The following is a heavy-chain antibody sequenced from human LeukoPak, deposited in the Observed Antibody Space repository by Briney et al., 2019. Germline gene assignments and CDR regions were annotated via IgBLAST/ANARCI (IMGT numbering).Heavy chain of an antibody. CDR1: GGSLSGYY. Sequence: NPSETLSLTCAVYGGSLSGYYWSWIRQPPGKGLEWIGEINHSGSTNYNPSLKSRVTISVDTSKNQFSLKLSSVTAADTAVYYCARSRDSSGYYYPFDYWGQGTLVTVSS. J-gene: IGHJ4*02. CDR3: ARSRDSSGYYYPFDY. V-gene: IGHV4-34*01. CDR2: INHSGST. D-gene: IGHD3-22*01.